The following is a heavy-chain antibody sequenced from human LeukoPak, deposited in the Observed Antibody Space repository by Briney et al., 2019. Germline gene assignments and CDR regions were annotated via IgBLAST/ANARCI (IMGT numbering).Heavy chain of an antibody. CDR1: GGSISSGGYS. CDR2: IYHSGST. D-gene: IGHD5-18*01. J-gene: IGHJ5*02. V-gene: IGHV4-30-2*01. CDR3: ARGPGIQLWYNWFDP. Sequence: PSQTLSLTCAVSGGSISSGGYSWSWIRQPPGKGLEWIGYIYHSGSTYYNPSLKSRVTISVDRSKNQFPLKLRSVTAADTAVYYCARGPGIQLWYNWFDPWGQGTLVTVSS.